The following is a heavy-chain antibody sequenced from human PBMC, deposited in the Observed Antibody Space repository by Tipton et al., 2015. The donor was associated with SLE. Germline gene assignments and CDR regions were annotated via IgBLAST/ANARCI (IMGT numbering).Heavy chain of an antibody. CDR1: GYTFTSYY. V-gene: IGHV1-46*01. D-gene: IGHD3-16*01. Sequence: QLVQSGAEVKKPGASVKVSCKASGYTFTSYYMHWVRQAPGQGLEWMGIINPSGGSTSYAQKFQGRVTMTRDTSTSTVYMELNSLRSEDTAVYYCAREREGGYMDVWGKGTTVTVSS. CDR3: AREREGGYMDV. CDR2: INPSGGST. J-gene: IGHJ6*03.